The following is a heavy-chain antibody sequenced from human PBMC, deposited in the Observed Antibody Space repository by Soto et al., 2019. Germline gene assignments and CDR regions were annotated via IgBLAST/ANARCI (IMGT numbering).Heavy chain of an antibody. CDR2: ISAYNSNT. Sequence: ASVKVSCKASGYTFTSYGISWVRQAPGQGLEWMGWISAYNSNTNYAQKLQGRVTMTTDTSMSTAYMELRSLRSDDTAVYYCARGYDYYDSSGYYYYWGQGTLVTVSS. J-gene: IGHJ4*02. D-gene: IGHD3-22*01. V-gene: IGHV1-18*01. CDR3: ARGYDYYDSSGYYYY. CDR1: GYTFTSYG.